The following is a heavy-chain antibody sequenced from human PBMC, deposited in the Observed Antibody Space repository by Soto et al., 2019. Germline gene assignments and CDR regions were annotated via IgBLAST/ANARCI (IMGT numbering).Heavy chain of an antibody. CDR3: AKDSNKYSSSLRGRYFDY. CDR2: ISGGGSNT. V-gene: IGHV3-23*01. J-gene: IGHJ4*02. CDR1: GFPFSSYV. D-gene: IGHD4-4*01. Sequence: EVQLLASGGGLVQRGGSLRLSCAASGFPFSSYVLSWVRQAPGKGLEWGSGISGGGSNTFYADSVKGRFTISRDNSKNTLLLQMNSLGAEDTAVYYCAKDSNKYSSSLRGRYFDYWGQGIGVTVSS.